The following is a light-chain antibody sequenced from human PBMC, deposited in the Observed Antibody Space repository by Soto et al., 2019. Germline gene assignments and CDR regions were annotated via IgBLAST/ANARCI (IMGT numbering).Light chain of an antibody. Sequence: SVLTQPPSASGTPGQRVTVSCSGSSSNIGSNTVNWYQQLPGTAPELLIYSDNERPSGVTDRFSGSKSGTSASLAISGLQSEDEADYYCAAWDDSMNAVVFGGGTKVTVL. CDR2: SDN. V-gene: IGLV1-44*01. CDR3: AAWDDSMNAVV. J-gene: IGLJ2*01. CDR1: SSNIGSNT.